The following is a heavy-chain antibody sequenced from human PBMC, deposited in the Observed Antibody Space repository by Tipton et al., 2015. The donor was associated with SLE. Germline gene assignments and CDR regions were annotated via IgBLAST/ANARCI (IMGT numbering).Heavy chain of an antibody. V-gene: IGHV3-64*01. D-gene: IGHD4-11*01. CDR3: ARVGLTVTTFSYFDY. Sequence: SLRLSCAASGFTFSSYAMHWVRQAPGKGLEYVSAISSNGGSTYYANSVKGRFTISRDNSKNTLYLQMGSLRAEDMAVYYCARVGLTVTTFSYFDYWGQGTLVTVSS. CDR1: GFTFSSYA. CDR2: ISSNGGST. J-gene: IGHJ4*02.